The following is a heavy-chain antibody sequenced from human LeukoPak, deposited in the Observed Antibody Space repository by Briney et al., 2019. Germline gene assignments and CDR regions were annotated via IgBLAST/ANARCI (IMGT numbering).Heavy chain of an antibody. D-gene: IGHD1-14*01. Sequence: GGSLRLSCAASGFTFSSYSMNWVRQAPGKGLEWVSSISSSNSYIYYADSVKGRFTISRDNAKNSLYLQMNSLRAEDTAVYYCARYKRLGFDYWGQGTLVTVSS. CDR3: ARYKRLGFDY. CDR1: GFTFSSYS. V-gene: IGHV3-21*01. J-gene: IGHJ4*02. CDR2: ISSSNSYI.